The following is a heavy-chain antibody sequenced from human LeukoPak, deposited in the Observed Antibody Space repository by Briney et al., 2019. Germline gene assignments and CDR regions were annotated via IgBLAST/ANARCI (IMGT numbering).Heavy chain of an antibody. CDR2: IYHSGST. V-gene: IGHV4-59*04. CDR1: GGSISSYY. J-gene: IGHJ4*02. Sequence: PSETLSLTCTVSGGSISSYYWSWIRQPPGKGLEWIGSIYHSGSTYYNPSLKSRVTISVDTSKNQFSLKLSSVTAADTAVYYCAVSIAAAGGDYWGQGTLVTVSS. D-gene: IGHD6-13*01. CDR3: AVSIAAAGGDY.